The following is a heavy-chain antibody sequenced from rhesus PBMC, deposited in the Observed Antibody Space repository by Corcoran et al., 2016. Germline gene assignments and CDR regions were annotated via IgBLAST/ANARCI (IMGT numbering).Heavy chain of an antibody. Sequence: QVQLQQWGEGLVKPSETLSLTCAVYGGSINSNYWSWIRQPPGKGLEWIGRIRSGGSSNSNPFLKSRVTISIDTSQSQFCLKLSSVAAADTAAYYCARGLIDYWGQGVLVAVSA. CDR3: ARGLIDY. CDR1: GGSINSNY. V-gene: IGHV4-160*01. D-gene: IGHD4-11*01. J-gene: IGHJ4*01. CDR2: IRSGGSS.